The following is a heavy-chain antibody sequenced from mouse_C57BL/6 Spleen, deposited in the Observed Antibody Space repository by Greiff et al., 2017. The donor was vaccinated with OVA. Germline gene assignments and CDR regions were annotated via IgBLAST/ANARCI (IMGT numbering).Heavy chain of an antibody. J-gene: IGHJ4*01. D-gene: IGHD3-2*02. CDR2: IYPGSGST. CDR3: ALDSAGYGYAMDY. Sequence: QVQLQQPGAELVKPGASVKMSCKASGYTFTSYWITWVKQRPGQGLEWIGDIYPGSGSTNYNEKFKSKATLTVDKSSSTAYMQLSSLTSEDSAVYYCALDSAGYGYAMDYWGQGTSVTVSS. V-gene: IGHV1-55*01. CDR1: GYTFTSYW.